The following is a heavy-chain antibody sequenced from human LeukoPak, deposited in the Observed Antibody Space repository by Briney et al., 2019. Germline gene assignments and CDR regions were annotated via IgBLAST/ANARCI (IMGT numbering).Heavy chain of an antibody. CDR3: ARSVVTAIKPYSVDY. J-gene: IGHJ4*02. D-gene: IGHD2-21*02. Sequence: GASVKVSCKASGYTFTSYGISWVRQAPGQGLEWMGWISAYNGNTNYAQKLQGRVTMTTDTSTSTAYMELRSLRSDDTAVYYCARSVVTAIKPYSVDYWGQGTLVTVSS. CDR1: GYTFTSYG. CDR2: ISAYNGNT. V-gene: IGHV1-18*01.